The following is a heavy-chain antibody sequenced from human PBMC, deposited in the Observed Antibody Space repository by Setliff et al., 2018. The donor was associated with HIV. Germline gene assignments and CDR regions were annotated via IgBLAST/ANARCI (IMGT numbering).Heavy chain of an antibody. Sequence: ASVKVSCKASGYTFTDYAITWVRQAPGQGLEWMGWISLYNGDTDYAQNLQGRVAMTTDTSTSTAYMELRSLGSDDTAVYYCARLAHTRVCGGQRGHPQGELILGHVYGYGDSTLEGRVVVGAPTVIDFPNPLQPLPWG. CDR3: ARLAHTRVCGGQRGHPQGELILGHVYGYGDSTLEGRVVVGAPTVIDFPNPLQPLP. CDR2: ISLYNGDT. D-gene: IGHD2-21*02. J-gene: IGHJ5*02. V-gene: IGHV1-18*01. CDR1: GYTFTDYA.